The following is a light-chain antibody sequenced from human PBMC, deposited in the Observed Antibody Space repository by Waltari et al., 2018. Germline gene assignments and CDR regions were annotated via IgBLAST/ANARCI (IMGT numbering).Light chain of an antibody. CDR3: CSFAGRSTWG. V-gene: IGLV2-23*01. J-gene: IGLJ1*01. CDR1: SSDVGTYNL. CDR2: EAT. Sequence: QSALTQPASVSGSPGQSLVVSCTGSSSDVGTYNLVSWYQQHPGKAPKLIIYEATKRPSVVSNLFSCSKSGNMASLTISGLQAEDEAEYYCCSFAGRSTWGFGTGTKVTVL.